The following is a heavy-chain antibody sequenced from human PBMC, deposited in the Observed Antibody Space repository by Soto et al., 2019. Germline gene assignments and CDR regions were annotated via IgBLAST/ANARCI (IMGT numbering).Heavy chain of an antibody. CDR2: ISHTGSP. CDR1: GGSISNSDYF. CDR3: ASQLESTTIFDH. Sequence: LQLQESGPGLVKPSETLSLTCTVSGGSISNSDYFWAWMRQPPGKGLEWVGTISHTGSPRYNPSLKSRVTISVDTSKNQFSLRLPSVTAADPAVFYCASQLESTTIFDHWGRGTLVTVSS. J-gene: IGHJ4*02. V-gene: IGHV4-39*01. D-gene: IGHD1-1*01.